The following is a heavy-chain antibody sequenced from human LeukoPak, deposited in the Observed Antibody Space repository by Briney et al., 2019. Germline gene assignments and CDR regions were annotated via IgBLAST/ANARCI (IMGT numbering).Heavy chain of an antibody. CDR2: IYTSGST. CDR1: GGSISSGSYY. Sequence: SETLSLTCTVSGGSISSGSYYWSWIRHPAGKGLEWIGRIYTSGSTNYNPSLKSRVTISVDTSKDQFSLKLSSVTAADTAVYYCARSRGRDFDYWGQGTLVTVSS. J-gene: IGHJ4*02. D-gene: IGHD2-15*01. CDR3: ARSRGRDFDY. V-gene: IGHV4-61*02.